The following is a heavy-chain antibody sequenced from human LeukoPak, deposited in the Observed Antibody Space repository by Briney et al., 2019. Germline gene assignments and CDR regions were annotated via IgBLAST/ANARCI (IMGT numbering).Heavy chain of an antibody. J-gene: IGHJ4*02. V-gene: IGHV4-34*01. CDR3: AREASNQLLSDDYYFDY. CDR1: GGSFSGYY. CDR2: INHSGST. Sequence: SETLSLTCAVYGGSFSGYYWSWIRQPPGKGLEWIGEINHSGSTNYNPSLKSRVTISVDTSKNQFSLKLSSVTAADTAVYYCAREASNQLLSDDYYFDYWGQGTLVTVSS. D-gene: IGHD2-2*01.